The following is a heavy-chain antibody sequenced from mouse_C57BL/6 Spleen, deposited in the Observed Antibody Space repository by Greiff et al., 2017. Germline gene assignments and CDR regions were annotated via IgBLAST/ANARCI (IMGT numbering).Heavy chain of an antibody. J-gene: IGHJ3*01. D-gene: IGHD1-1*01. CDR3: ARNYCGSSYWFAY. V-gene: IGHV1-80*01. Sequence: QVQLQQSGAELVKPGASVKISCKASGYAFSSYWMNWVKQRPGKGLEWIGQIHPGDGDTNYNGKFKGKATLTADKSSSTAYMQLSSLTSEDSAVYFCARNYCGSSYWFAYWGQGTLVTVSA. CDR1: GYAFSSYW. CDR2: IHPGDGDT.